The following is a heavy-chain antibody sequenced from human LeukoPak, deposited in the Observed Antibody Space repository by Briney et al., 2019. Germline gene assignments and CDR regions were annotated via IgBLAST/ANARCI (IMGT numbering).Heavy chain of an antibody. Sequence: ASVKVSCKASGYTFTGYYMHWVRQAPGQGLEWMGWINPNSGGTNYAQKFQGRVTITADESTSTAYMELSSLRSEDTAVYYCARDRVPAATRAREDSWFDPWGQGTLVTVSS. CDR2: INPNSGGT. V-gene: IGHV1-2*02. CDR3: ARDRVPAATRAREDSWFDP. J-gene: IGHJ5*02. D-gene: IGHD2-2*01. CDR1: GYTFTGYY.